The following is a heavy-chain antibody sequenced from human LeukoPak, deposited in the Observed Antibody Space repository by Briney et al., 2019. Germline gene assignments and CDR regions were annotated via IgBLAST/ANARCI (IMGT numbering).Heavy chain of an antibody. D-gene: IGHD4-17*01. CDR2: IRGSGGGT. CDR1: GFIFSNYA. J-gene: IGHJ3*02. V-gene: IGHV3-23*01. CDR3: ARDPNGDYIGAFDM. Sequence: QAGGSLRLSCAASGFIFSNYALMWLRQSPGKGLEWVSSIRGSGGGTFYADSVKGRFTTSRDNSKNTLYLQMNGLRAEDTAVYYCARDPNGDYIGAFDMWGRGTLVTVSS.